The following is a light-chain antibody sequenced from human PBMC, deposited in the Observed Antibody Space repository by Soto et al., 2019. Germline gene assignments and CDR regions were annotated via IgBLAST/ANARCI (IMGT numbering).Light chain of an antibody. V-gene: IGKV4-1*01. CDR1: QSVLYSSTNKNY. Sequence: DIVMTQSLQSLAVSLGERATINCKSSQSVLYSSTNKNYLAWYQQKEGQPPRLLIYWAFTRESGVPDRFSGSGSGTDFTLTISSLQAEDVAVYYCQQYYSLPPTFGGGTKVEIK. J-gene: IGKJ4*01. CDR2: WAF. CDR3: QQYYSLPPT.